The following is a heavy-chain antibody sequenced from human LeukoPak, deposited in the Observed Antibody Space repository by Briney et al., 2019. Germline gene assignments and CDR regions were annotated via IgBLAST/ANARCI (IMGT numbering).Heavy chain of an antibody. CDR3: AKDLAMYSSGWYSLGY. CDR2: ISYDGGNK. V-gene: IGHV3-30*04. Sequence: GGSLRLSCAASGFTFSSYAMHWVRQAPGKGLEWVAVISYDGGNKYYADSVKGRFTISRDNSKNTLYLQMNSLRAEDTAVYYCAKDLAMYSSGWYSLGYWGQGTLVAVSS. J-gene: IGHJ4*02. D-gene: IGHD6-19*01. CDR1: GFTFSSYA.